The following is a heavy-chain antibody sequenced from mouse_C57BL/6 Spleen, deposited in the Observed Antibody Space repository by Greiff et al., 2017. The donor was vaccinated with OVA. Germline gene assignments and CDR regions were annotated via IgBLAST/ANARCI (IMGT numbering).Heavy chain of an antibody. CDR1: GYTFTSYW. J-gene: IGHJ3*01. V-gene: IGHV1-50*01. CDR2: FDPSDSYT. Sequence: QVQLQQPGAELVKPGASVKLSCKASGYTFTSYWMQWVKQRPGQGLEWIGEFDPSDSYTNYTQKFKGKATLTVDTSSSTAYMQLSSLTSEDSAVYYCARRDDGTPFAYWGQGTLVTVSA. D-gene: IGHD2-3*01. CDR3: ARRDDGTPFAY.